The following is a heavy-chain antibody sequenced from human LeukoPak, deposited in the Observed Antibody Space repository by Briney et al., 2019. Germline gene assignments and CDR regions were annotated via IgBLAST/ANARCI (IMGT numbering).Heavy chain of an antibody. V-gene: IGHV4-59*01. CDR3: ARVRVDYFDY. D-gene: IGHD3-3*01. Sequence: PSETLSLTCTVSGGSISSYYWSSIRQPPGKGLEWIGYIYYSGSTNYNPSLKSRVTISVDTSKNQFSLKLSSVTAADTAVYYCARVRVDYFDYWGQGTLVTVSS. J-gene: IGHJ4*02. CDR2: IYYSGST. CDR1: GGSISSYY.